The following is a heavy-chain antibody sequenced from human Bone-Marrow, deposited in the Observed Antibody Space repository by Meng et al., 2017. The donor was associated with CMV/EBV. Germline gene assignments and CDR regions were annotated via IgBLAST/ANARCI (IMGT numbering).Heavy chain of an antibody. V-gene: IGHV3-74*01. J-gene: IGHJ4*02. CDR2: IKSDGSYR. CDR3: VRDEEKHGLDY. Sequence: GGSLRLSCAASGFTFSIYTMNWVRQAPGKGLACVSRIKSDGSYRGYADFVQGRFTISRDNAKDTVYLQMNNLRDDDTAIYYCVRDEEKHGLDYWGQGILVTVSS. D-gene: IGHD2-8*01. CDR1: GFTFSIYT.